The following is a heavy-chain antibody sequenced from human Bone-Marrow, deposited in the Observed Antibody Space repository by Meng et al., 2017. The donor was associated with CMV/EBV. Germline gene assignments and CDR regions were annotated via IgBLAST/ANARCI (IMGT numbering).Heavy chain of an antibody. V-gene: IGHV3-23*01. CDR1: GFTFSSYA. D-gene: IGHD3-3*01. CDR2: ISGSGGST. J-gene: IGHJ6*02. CDR3: AKERPYYDFWSGYSYYYGMDV. Sequence: GGSLRLSCAASGFTFSSYAMSWVRQAPGKGLEWVSAISGSGGSTYYADSVKGRFTISRDNSKNTLYLQMNSLRAEDTAAYYCAKERPYYDFWSGYSYYYGMDVWGQGPTVTVSS.